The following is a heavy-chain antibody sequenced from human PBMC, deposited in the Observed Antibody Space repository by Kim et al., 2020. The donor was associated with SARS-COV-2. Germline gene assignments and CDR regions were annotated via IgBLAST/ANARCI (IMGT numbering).Heavy chain of an antibody. D-gene: IGHD1-1*01. V-gene: IGHV3-33*03. Sequence: GGSLRLSCAASGFAFESYGMHWVRHTPGKGLEWLAAIWYDGRNVRYADSVKGRFTISRDNSNSILYLEMSSLRAEDTALYFCTKDQILDGTILGYPPGLFEFWGQGIPVTVSS. J-gene: IGHJ4*02. CDR2: IWYDGRNV. CDR3: TKDQILDGTILGYPPGLFEF. CDR1: GFAFESYG.